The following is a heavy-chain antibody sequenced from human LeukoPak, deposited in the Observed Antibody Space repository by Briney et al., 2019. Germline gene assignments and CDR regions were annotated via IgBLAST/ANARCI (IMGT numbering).Heavy chain of an antibody. V-gene: IGHV3-15*01. CDR3: ATESFSGTHSFAI. D-gene: IGHD3-10*01. CDR1: GFTFSNAW. CDR2: ITGNTDSGTT. J-gene: IGHJ3*02. Sequence: GGSLRLSCAASGFTFSNAWMSWVRQAPGKGLEWVGRITGNTDSGTTNYAAAVKGRFTISRDDSKNTLYLQLSSLKTEDTAVYYCATESFSGTHSFAIWGQGTMVTVSS.